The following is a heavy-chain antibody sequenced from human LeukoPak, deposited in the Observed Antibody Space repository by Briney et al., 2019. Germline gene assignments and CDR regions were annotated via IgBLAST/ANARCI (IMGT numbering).Heavy chain of an antibody. CDR2: IDPSDSYT. CDR1: GYSFTSYW. J-gene: IGHJ4*02. V-gene: IGHV5-10-1*01. D-gene: IGHD6-6*01. Sequence: GESLKISCQGSGYSFTSYWINWVRQMPGKGLEWMGRIDPSDSYTNHSPSFQGHVTISADKSLSTAYLQWSSLKASDTAMYYCARHRPGGAGDYWGQGTLVTLSS. CDR3: ARHRPGGAGDY.